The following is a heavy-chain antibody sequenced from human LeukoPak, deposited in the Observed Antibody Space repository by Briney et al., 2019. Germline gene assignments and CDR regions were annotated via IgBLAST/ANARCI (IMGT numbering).Heavy chain of an antibody. J-gene: IGHJ4*02. Sequence: SETLSLTCTVSGGSISSYYWSWIRQPPGKGLEWIGYIYYSGSTNYNPSLKSRVTISVDTSKNQFSLKLSSVTAADTAVYYCARGKAAAGHFDYWGQGTLVTVSS. CDR3: ARGKAAAGHFDY. CDR2: IYYSGST. V-gene: IGHV4-59*08. D-gene: IGHD6-13*01. CDR1: GGSISSYY.